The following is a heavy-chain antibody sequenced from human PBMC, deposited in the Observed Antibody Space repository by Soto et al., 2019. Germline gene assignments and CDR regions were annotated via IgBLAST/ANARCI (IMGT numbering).Heavy chain of an antibody. D-gene: IGHD6-13*01. Sequence: ASVKVSCKASGYIFTNYYIHWVRQAPGQGLEWMAIINPLPISGSTNYAQKFQGRVTVTRDTSTSTVYLELSSLRSDDTAVYYCARDLAAAAYWGQGTLVTVSS. V-gene: IGHV1-46*01. CDR3: ARDLAAAAY. J-gene: IGHJ4*02. CDR2: INPLPISGST. CDR1: GYIFTNYY.